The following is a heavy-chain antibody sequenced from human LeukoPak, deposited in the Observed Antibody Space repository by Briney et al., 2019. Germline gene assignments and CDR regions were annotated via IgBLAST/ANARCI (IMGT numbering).Heavy chain of an antibody. D-gene: IGHD6-13*01. CDR1: GFTFSSYW. J-gene: IGHJ6*01. Sequence: GGSLRLSCAASGFTFSSYWRHSVRQAPGKGLVWVSRINSDGSSTSYADSVKGRFTISRDNAKNTLYLQMNSLRAEDTAVYYCARGTAYSSSWYGSDYYGMDVWGQGTTVTVSS. CDR3: ARGTAYSSSWYGSDYYGMDV. V-gene: IGHV3-74*01. CDR2: INSDGSST.